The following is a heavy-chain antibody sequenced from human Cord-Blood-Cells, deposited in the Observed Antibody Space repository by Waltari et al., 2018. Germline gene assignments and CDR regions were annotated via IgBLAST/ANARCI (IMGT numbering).Heavy chain of an antibody. CDR3: ARSGGVSWGATWFDP. CDR1: GGSISSSSYY. Sequence: QLQLQESAPGLVKPSETLSLTCTVSGGSISSSSYYWRWIRQPPGKGLEWIGSIYYSGSTYYNPSLKSRVTISVDTSKNQFSLKLSSVTAADTAVYYCARSGGVSWGATWFDPWGQGTLVTVSS. CDR2: IYYSGST. D-gene: IGHD1-26*01. V-gene: IGHV4-39*07. J-gene: IGHJ5*02.